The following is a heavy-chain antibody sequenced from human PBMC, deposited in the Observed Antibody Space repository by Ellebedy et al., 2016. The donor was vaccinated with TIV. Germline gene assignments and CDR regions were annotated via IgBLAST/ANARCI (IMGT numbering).Heavy chain of an antibody. CDR3: TTGELGPLDY. J-gene: IGHJ4*02. CDR1: EFPFSTAW. D-gene: IGHD7-27*01. V-gene: IGHV3-15*01. Sequence: GESLKISCAVSEFPFSTAWMSWVRQAPGKALEWVGRIKSQSEGGATEYAAPVRGRFTISRDDSKITLYLQMNSLKSDDTAVYYCTTGELGPLDYWGPGTLVAVSS. CDR2: IKSQSEGGAT.